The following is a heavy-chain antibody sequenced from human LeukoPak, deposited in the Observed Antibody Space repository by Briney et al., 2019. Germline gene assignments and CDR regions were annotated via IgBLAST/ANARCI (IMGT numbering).Heavy chain of an antibody. J-gene: IGHJ5*02. D-gene: IGHD4-17*01. CDR3: GKSDYGYWFDP. Sequence: GGSLRLSCAASGFTVSSNYMSWVRQAPGKGLEWVSVIYSGGSTYYADSVKGRFTISRDNSKNTLYLQMNSLRVEDTAIYYCGKSDYGYWFDPWGQGTLVTVSS. CDR2: IYSGGST. CDR1: GFTVSSNY. V-gene: IGHV3-53*01.